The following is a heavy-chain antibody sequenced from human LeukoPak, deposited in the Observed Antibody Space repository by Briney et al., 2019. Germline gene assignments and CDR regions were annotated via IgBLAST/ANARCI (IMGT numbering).Heavy chain of an antibody. CDR3: ARALRIAADWFDP. J-gene: IGHJ5*02. CDR1: GYTFTTYG. CDR2: ISAYNGDT. Sequence: ASVKVSWKASGYTFTTYGITWVRQAPGQGLEWLGWISAYNGDTSYAQNLQDRVTMATDTSTSTAYMELRSLISDDTAVYYCARALRIAADWFDPWGQGTLVTVSS. V-gene: IGHV1-18*01. D-gene: IGHD6-13*01.